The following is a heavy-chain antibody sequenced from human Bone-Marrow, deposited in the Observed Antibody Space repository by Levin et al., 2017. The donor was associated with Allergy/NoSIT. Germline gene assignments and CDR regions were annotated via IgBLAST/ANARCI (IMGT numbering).Heavy chain of an antibody. V-gene: IGHV3-33*01. Sequence: LSLTCAASGFTFSSYGMHWVRQAPGKGLEWVAVIWYDGSNKYYADSVKGRFTISRDNSKNTLYLQMNSLRAEDTAVYYCARDLDRSSGWSLDYWGQGTLVTVSS. CDR1: GFTFSSYG. CDR2: IWYDGSNK. CDR3: ARDLDRSSGWSLDY. J-gene: IGHJ4*02. D-gene: IGHD6-19*01.